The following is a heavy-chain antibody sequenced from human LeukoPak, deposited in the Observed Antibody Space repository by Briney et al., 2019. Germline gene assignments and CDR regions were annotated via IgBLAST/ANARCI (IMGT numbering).Heavy chain of an antibody. Sequence: GESLGLSCVASGFTFSTYWMRWIRLVPGKGLEWVSAISGSGGSTYYADSVKGRFTISRDNSKNTLYLQMNSLRAEDTAVYYCAKTDCSGGSCYSFDYWGQGTLVTVSS. CDR1: GFTFSTYW. CDR2: ISGSGGST. CDR3: AKTDCSGGSCYSFDY. D-gene: IGHD2-15*01. J-gene: IGHJ4*02. V-gene: IGHV3-23*01.